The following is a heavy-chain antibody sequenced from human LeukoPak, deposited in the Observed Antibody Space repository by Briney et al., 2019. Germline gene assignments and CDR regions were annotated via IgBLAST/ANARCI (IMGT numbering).Heavy chain of an antibody. D-gene: IGHD3-16*01. J-gene: IGHJ4*02. CDR3: VKDFGRVRGTPDS. Sequence: GSLRLSCSASGFVFSIYTMYWVRQAPGKGPEYVSTISGSGNGFSIYYADSVKGRFTISRDDSKSILYLQMNGLRSEDTAVYYCVKDFGRVRGTPDSWGQGTLVTVSS. CDR2: ISGSGNGFSI. CDR1: GFVFSIYT. V-gene: IGHV3-64D*06.